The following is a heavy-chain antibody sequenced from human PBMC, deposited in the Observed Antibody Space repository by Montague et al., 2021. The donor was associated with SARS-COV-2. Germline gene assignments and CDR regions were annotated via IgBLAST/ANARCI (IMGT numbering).Heavy chain of an antibody. Sequence: SETLSLTCTVSGGSISSSSYYWGWISQPPGKGLEWIGSIYYSGSTYYNPSLKSRVTISVDTSKNQFSLRLSSVTAADTAVYYCARHDDILTTYYYYYGMDVWGQGTTVTVSS. CDR3: ARHDDILTTYYYYYGMDV. V-gene: IGHV4-39*01. CDR1: GGSISSSSYY. CDR2: IYYSGST. D-gene: IGHD3-9*01. J-gene: IGHJ6*02.